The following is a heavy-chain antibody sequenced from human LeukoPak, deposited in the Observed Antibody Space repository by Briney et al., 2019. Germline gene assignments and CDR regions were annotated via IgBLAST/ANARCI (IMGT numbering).Heavy chain of an antibody. CDR1: GFTFSSYA. Sequence: GGSLRLSCAASGFTFSSYAMNWVRLAPGKGLEWVSSISSSSSYIYYADSMKGRFTISRDNAKNSLYLQMNSLRAEDTAVYYCARTERPVRYETILSHMDVWGKGTTVTVSS. CDR2: ISSSSSYI. J-gene: IGHJ6*03. CDR3: ARTERPVRYETILSHMDV. D-gene: IGHD2/OR15-2a*01. V-gene: IGHV3-21*01.